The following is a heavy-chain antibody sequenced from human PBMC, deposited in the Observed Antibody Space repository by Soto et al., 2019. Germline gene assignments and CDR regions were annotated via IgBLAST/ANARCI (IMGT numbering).Heavy chain of an antibody. CDR3: ARDTCSGGSCYDY. Sequence: QVQLVQSGAEVKKPGSSVKVSCKASGGTFSSYTISWVRQAPGQGLEWMGRIIPILGIANYAQKFQGRVTITADKSTSTAYMELSSLRSEDTAVYYCARDTCSGGSCYDYWGQGTLGTVSS. D-gene: IGHD2-15*01. V-gene: IGHV1-69*08. J-gene: IGHJ4*02. CDR1: GGTFSSYT. CDR2: IIPILGIA.